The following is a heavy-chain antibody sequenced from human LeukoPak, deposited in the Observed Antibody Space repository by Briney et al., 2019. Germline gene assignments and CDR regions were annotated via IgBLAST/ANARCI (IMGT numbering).Heavy chain of an antibody. CDR1: GFTFSSYW. V-gene: IGHV3-33*08. CDR3: ARVRDTAMVGFFDY. CDR2: IWYDGSNK. J-gene: IGHJ4*02. Sequence: GGSLRLSCAASGFTFSSYWVSWVRQAPGMGLEWVAVIWYDGSNKYYADSVKGRFTISRDNSKNTLYLQMNSLRAEDTAVYYCARVRDTAMVGFFDYWGQGTLVTVSS. D-gene: IGHD5-18*01.